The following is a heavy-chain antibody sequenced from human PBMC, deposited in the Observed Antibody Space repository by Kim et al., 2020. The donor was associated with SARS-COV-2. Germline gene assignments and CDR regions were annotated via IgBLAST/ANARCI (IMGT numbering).Heavy chain of an antibody. D-gene: IGHD1-1*01. J-gene: IGHJ3*02. CDR1: GFTFSDFA. CDR3: TPCSGTTLAFACAFG. V-gene: IGHV3-73*01. CDR2: IRSKINGYAT. Sequence: GGSLRLSCGASGFTFSDFAMHWVRRASGKGLEWVGRIRSKINGYATAYSASVRGRFTISRDDSRNTEYLQMNSLKTEDTAVYYCTPCSGTTLAFACAFG.